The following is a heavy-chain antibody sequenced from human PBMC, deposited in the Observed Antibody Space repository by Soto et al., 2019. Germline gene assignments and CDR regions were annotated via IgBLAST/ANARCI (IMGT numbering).Heavy chain of an antibody. V-gene: IGHV4-59*01. D-gene: IGHD1-26*01. Sequence: QVQLQESGPGLVKPSETLSLTCSVSAGSISSYYWSWLRQPPGKGLEWIGYVFYSGSTNYNPSLKSRVTISVDTSKNQFSLKLSSVTAADTAVYYCARVGGYYSGTNPNDYWGQGTLVTVSS. CDR3: ARVGGYYSGTNPNDY. CDR2: VFYSGST. J-gene: IGHJ4*02. CDR1: AGSISSYY.